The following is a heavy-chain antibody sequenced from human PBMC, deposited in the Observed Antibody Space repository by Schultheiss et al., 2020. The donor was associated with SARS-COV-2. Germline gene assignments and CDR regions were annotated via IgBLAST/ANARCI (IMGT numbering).Heavy chain of an antibody. J-gene: IGHJ3*02. CDR1: GFTFSSYW. CDR3: ARGCGGDCYPYDAFDI. V-gene: IGHV3-23*01. D-gene: IGHD2-21*02. CDR2: ISGSGGST. Sequence: GGSLRLSCAASGFTFSSYWMHWVRQAPGKGLEWVSAISGSGGSTYYADSVKGRFTISRDISKNTLYLQMNSLRAEDTAVYYCARGCGGDCYPYDAFDIWGPGPMVTV.